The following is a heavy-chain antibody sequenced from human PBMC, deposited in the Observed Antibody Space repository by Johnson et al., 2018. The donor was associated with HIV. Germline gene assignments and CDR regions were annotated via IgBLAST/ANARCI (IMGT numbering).Heavy chain of an antibody. CDR1: GFTFSSYW. CDR2: IKQDGSEK. V-gene: IGHV3-7*01. D-gene: IGHD2-2*01. Sequence: VQLVESGGGVVQPGRSLRLSCAASGFTFSSYWMSWVRQAPGKGLEWVANIKQDGSEKYYVDSVKGRFTISRDNSKNTLYVEMNSLRVEDTALYYCARDRCSSTTCLDAFDIWGQGTMVTVSS. J-gene: IGHJ3*02. CDR3: ARDRCSSTTCLDAFDI.